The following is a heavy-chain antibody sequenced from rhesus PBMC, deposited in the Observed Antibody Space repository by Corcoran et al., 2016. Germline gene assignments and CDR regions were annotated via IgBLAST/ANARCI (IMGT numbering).Heavy chain of an antibody. D-gene: IGHD2-2*01. V-gene: IGHV1-70*01. CDR2: SHPGYGST. CDR3: AALGGLLADY. CDR1: GYIFTSDV. Sequence: QEQLVQSGAEVKKPGASVKVACKASGYIFTSDVISWLRPAPGQGFEWMGGSHPGYGSTSAAKKFQGRVTIPADMSTSTVYMELSSLRSADMAVYYCAALGGLLADYWGQGVLVTVSS. J-gene: IGHJ4*01.